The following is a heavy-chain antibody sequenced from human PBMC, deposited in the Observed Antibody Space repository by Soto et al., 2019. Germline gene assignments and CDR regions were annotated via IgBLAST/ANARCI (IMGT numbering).Heavy chain of an antibody. V-gene: IGHV3-33*01. CDR1: GFTFSSYG. Sequence: GGSLRLSCAASGFTFSSYGMHWVRQAPGKGLEWVAVIWYDGSNKYYADSVKGRFTISRDNSKNTLYLQMNSLRAEDTAVYYCARDSFGIQLWFPPDVPRGGIFDYWGQGTLVTVSS. CDR3: ARDSFGIQLWFPPDVPRGGIFDY. J-gene: IGHJ4*02. D-gene: IGHD5-18*01. CDR2: IWYDGSNK.